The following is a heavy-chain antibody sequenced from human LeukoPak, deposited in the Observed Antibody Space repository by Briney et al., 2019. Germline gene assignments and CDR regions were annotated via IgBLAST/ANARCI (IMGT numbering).Heavy chain of an antibody. CDR1: GFTVSNTY. D-gene: IGHD3-3*01. V-gene: IGHV3-53*01. CDR2: IYNDGTT. CDR3: AKGGRRFMNY. J-gene: IGHJ4*02. Sequence: GGSLRLSCAASGFTVSNTYMSWVRQAPGKGLEWLSIIYNDGTTYYADSVKGRFTISRDNSKNTMYFQMNSLRAEDTALYYCAKGGRRFMNYWGQGTLVTVSS.